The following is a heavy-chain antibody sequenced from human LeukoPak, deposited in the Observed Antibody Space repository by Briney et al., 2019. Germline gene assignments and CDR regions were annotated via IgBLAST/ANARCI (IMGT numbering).Heavy chain of an antibody. J-gene: IGHJ6*03. CDR3: AREGGGHYYYYMDV. Sequence: ASVKVSCKASGYTFTGYYMHWVRQAPGQGLEWMGWISAYNGNTNYAQKLQGRVTMTTDTSTSTAYMELRSLRSDDTAVYYCAREGGGHYYYYMDVWGKGTAVTVSS. V-gene: IGHV1-18*04. CDR1: GYTFTGYY. CDR2: ISAYNGNT. D-gene: IGHD1-26*01.